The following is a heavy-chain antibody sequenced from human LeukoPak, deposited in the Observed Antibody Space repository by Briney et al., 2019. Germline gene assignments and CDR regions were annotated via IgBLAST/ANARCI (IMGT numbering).Heavy chain of an antibody. CDR2: HNGSGGST. CDR3: AKRSPSSSGYDFDY. Sequence: GGSLRLSCAASGFTFSSYAMSWVRQAPGKGRKWVSGHNGSGGSTYYADSVNGRFNISRDNSKNPLFLQMNSLRAEDTAVYYCAKRSPSSSGYDFDYWGQGTLVTVSS. CDR1: GFTFSSYA. D-gene: IGHD3-22*01. J-gene: IGHJ4*02. V-gene: IGHV3-23*01.